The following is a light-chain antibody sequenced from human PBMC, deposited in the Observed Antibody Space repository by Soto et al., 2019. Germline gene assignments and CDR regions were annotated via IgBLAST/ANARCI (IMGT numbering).Light chain of an antibody. J-gene: IGKJ5*01. CDR1: QGISSY. V-gene: IGKV1-9*01. Sequence: DIQLTQSPSFLSESVGDRVTITCRASQGISSYLAWYQQKPGKAPKLLIYAASTLQSGVPSRFGGSGSGTEFTLTISSLQPEDFATYYCQQLNSYPITFGQGTRLEI. CDR3: QQLNSYPIT. CDR2: AAS.